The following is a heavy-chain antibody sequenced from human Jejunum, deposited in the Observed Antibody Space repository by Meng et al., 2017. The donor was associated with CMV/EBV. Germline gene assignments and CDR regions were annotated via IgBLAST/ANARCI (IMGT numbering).Heavy chain of an antibody. J-gene: IGHJ4*02. CDR2: MAYDGSNK. CDR3: AKDQAGGYYDFRSGFDY. CDR1: TFIGHG. V-gene: IGHV3-30*02. Sequence: TFIGHGMHWVRQAPGKGLGWVAFMAYDGSNKYYADSVKGRFTISRDNSKNTLDLQMNSLRVEDTAVYYCAKDQAGGYYDFRSGFDYWGQGTLVTVSS. D-gene: IGHD3-3*01.